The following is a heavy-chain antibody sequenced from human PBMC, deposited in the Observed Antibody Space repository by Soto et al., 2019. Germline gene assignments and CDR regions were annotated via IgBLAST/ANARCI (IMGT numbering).Heavy chain of an antibody. CDR1: GFTFSSYS. CDR3: ARDKSPTHCSSTSCYTGNYYYYGMDV. Sequence: PGGSLRLSCAASGFTFSSYSMNWVRQAPGKGLEWVSYISSSSSTIYYADSVKGRFTISRDNAKNSLYLQMNSLRDEDTAVYYCARDKSPTHCSSTSCYTGNYYYYGMDVWGQGTTVTVS. CDR2: ISSSSSTI. D-gene: IGHD2-2*02. J-gene: IGHJ6*02. V-gene: IGHV3-48*02.